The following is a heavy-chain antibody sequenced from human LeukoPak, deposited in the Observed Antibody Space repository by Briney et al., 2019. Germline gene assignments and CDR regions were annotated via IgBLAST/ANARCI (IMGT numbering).Heavy chain of an antibody. CDR2: IWHDGSRT. Sequence: GGSLRLSCAASGFTFSSSAMHWVRQTPGKGLEWVSIIWHDGSRTYYADSVKGRFTISRDNSKNTLYLQMNSLRAEDTAVYYCARVLDTAGMSYWGQGTLVTVSS. D-gene: IGHD5-18*01. CDR3: ARVLDTAGMSY. J-gene: IGHJ4*02. CDR1: GFTFSSSA. V-gene: IGHV3-33*08.